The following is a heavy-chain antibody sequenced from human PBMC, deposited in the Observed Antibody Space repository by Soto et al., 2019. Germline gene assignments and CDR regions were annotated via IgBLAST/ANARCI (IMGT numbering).Heavy chain of an antibody. V-gene: IGHV1-8*01. CDR1: GYTFTSYD. CDR3: SRALYYPESSGYCC. CDR2: MNPNSGNT. J-gene: IGHJ1*01. Sequence: QVQLVQSGAEVKKPGASVKVSCKASGYTFTSYDINWVRQATGQGLEWMGWMNPNSGNTGYAQKFQGRGTMTRNTSIGTAHIELSSLRSEDTAVYYWSRALYYPESSGYCCWGQGNLGNGSS. D-gene: IGHD3-22*01.